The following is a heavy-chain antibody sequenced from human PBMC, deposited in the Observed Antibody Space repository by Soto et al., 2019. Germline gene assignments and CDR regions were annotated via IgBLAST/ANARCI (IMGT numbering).Heavy chain of an antibody. CDR3: ARLRTGMFGDPLAY. D-gene: IGHD3-10*02. Sequence: QLQLQESGPGLVTPSETLSLTCTVSGGSISSSSYYWGWIRQPPGKGLEWIGSIYYSGSTYYNPSLKSRFSIAVDTSKNQFSLKLSSVIAADTAVDYCARLRTGMFGDPLAYWCRGPLVTVSS. CDR1: GGSISSSSYY. V-gene: IGHV4-39*01. CDR2: IYYSGST. J-gene: IGHJ4*02.